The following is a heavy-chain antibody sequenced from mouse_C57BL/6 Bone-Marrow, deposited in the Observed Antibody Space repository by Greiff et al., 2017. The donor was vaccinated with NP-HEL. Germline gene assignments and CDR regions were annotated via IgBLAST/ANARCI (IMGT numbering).Heavy chain of an antibody. V-gene: IGHV5-6*01. D-gene: IGHD1-1*01. CDR3: ARLPLYYYGSIDY. CDR1: GFTFSSYG. CDR2: ISSGGSYT. J-gene: IGHJ2*01. Sequence: EVKVVESGGDLVKPGGSLKLSCAASGFTFSSYGMSWVRQTPDKRLEWVATISSGGSYTYYPDSVKGRFTISRDNAKNTLYLQMSSLKSEDTAMYYCARLPLYYYGSIDYWGQGTTLTVSS.